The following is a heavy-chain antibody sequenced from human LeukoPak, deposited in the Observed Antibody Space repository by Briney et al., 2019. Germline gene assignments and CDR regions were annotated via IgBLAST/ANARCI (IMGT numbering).Heavy chain of an antibody. J-gene: IGHJ5*02. Sequence: SETLSLTCTVSGGSISSSYCWSWTRQPPGKGRESIGHIYTSGSTSGSTNNNPSLKSRVTMSVDTSKTQFSLKLNSVTAADTAVYYCARRTDSGSYNWFDAWGQGTLVTVSS. CDR2: IYTSGSTSGST. V-gene: IGHV4-4*07. CDR3: ARRTDSGSYNWFDA. D-gene: IGHD1-26*01. CDR1: GGSISSSYC.